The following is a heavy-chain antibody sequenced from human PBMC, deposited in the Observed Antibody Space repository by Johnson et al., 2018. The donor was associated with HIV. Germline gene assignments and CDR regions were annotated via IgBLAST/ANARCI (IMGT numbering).Heavy chain of an antibody. D-gene: IGHD7-27*01. CDR2: IKQDGTEK. V-gene: IGHV3-7*02. CDR1: GFTFGNYW. Sequence: VQLVESGGGLVQPGGSLRLSCAASGFTFGNYWMTWVRQAPGKGLEWVANIKQDGTEKFYADSVKGLFTISRDNTMNSLYLQMNSLIAEDTAVYYCAKGLNWGGDAFDIWGQGTMVTGSS. J-gene: IGHJ3*02. CDR3: AKGLNWGGDAFDI.